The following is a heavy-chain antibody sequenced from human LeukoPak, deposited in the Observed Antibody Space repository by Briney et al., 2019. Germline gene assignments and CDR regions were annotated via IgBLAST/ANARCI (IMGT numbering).Heavy chain of an antibody. J-gene: IGHJ4*02. V-gene: IGHV4-59*01. CDR2: MSHSGNT. CDR3: ARGRTSFDY. Sequence: PSETLSLTCTVSGGYISSYYWSWIRQPPGKGLEWIGYMSHSGNTNYGPSLKSRVTISLDTSKNQFSLKLTSVTAADTAVYYCARGRTSFDYWGQGTLVTVSS. CDR1: GGYISSYY. D-gene: IGHD4/OR15-4a*01.